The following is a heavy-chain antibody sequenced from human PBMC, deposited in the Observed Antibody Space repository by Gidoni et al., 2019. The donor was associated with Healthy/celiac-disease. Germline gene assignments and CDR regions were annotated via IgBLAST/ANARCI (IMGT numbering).Heavy chain of an antibody. CDR1: GFTFSSYA. J-gene: IGHJ4*02. D-gene: IGHD6-19*01. CDR3: ASSSGFDY. CDR2: ISYDGSNK. Sequence: QVQLVESGGGVVQPGGSLRLSCSASGFTFSSYAMHWVRQAPGQGLEWVAVISYDGSNKYYADSVKGRFTISRDNSKNTLYLQMNSLRAEDTAVYYCASSSGFDYWGQGTLVTVSS. V-gene: IGHV3-30-3*01.